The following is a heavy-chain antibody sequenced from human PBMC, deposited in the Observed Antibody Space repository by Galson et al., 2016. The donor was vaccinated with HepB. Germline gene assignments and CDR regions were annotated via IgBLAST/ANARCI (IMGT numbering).Heavy chain of an antibody. CDR2: ISSASSIK. CDR3: ARDYVPGA. Sequence: SLRLSCADSGFTFNTYGMNWVRQAPGKGLEWVSYISSASSIKYYADSVKGRFTISRDNARHSLYLEMNSLRGEDTAMYYCARDYVPGAWGQGVLVTVPS. D-gene: IGHD3-10*01. V-gene: IGHV3-48*04. J-gene: IGHJ5*02. CDR1: GFTFNTYG.